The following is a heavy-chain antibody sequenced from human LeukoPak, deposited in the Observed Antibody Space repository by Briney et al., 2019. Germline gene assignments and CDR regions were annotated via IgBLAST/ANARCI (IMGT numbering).Heavy chain of an antibody. D-gene: IGHD5-12*01. Sequence: PSETLSLTCTVSGASVSNYYWSWIRQPPGKGLEWIGYFSHSGSTNYNPSLKSRVTISVDTSKNQFSLKLSSVTAADTAVYYCARGPLDSGYTYFDYWGQGTLVSVAS. CDR2: FSHSGST. V-gene: IGHV4-59*02. CDR1: GASVSNYY. CDR3: ARGPLDSGYTYFDY. J-gene: IGHJ4*02.